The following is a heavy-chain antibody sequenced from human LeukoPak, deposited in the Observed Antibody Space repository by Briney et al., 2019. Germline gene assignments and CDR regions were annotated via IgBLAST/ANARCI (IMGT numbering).Heavy chain of an antibody. CDR3: ASDGPLLVVPAGMLSRARYYYYMDV. V-gene: IGHV4-4*07. Sequence: SETLSLTCTISGGSISSYYWSWIRQPAGKGLEWIGRIYTSGRTNSNPSLKSRVTMSVDTSKNRCSLKLSTVTAAETAVYYCASDGPLLVVPAGMLSRARYYYYMDVWGKGTTVTVSS. CDR2: IYTSGRT. J-gene: IGHJ6*03. CDR1: GGSISSYY. D-gene: IGHD2-2*01.